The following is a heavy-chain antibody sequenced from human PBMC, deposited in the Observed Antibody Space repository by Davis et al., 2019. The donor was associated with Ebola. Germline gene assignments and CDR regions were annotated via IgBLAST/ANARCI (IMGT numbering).Heavy chain of an antibody. D-gene: IGHD2-2*01. J-gene: IGHJ3*02. CDR2: IYYSGST. Sequence: PSETLSLTCTVSGGSISSYYWSWIRQPPGKGLEWIGYIYYSGSTNYNPSLKSRVTISVDTSKNQFSLKLSSVTAADTAVYYCARHEAVWACSSTSCNAFDIWGQGTMVTVSS. CDR1: GGSISSYY. V-gene: IGHV4-59*08. CDR3: ARHEAVWACSSTSCNAFDI.